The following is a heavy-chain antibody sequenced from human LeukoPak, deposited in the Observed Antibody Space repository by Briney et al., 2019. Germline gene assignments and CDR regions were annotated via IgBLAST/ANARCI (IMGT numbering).Heavy chain of an antibody. CDR3: ARDITGWFDP. D-gene: IGHD1-20*01. J-gene: IGHJ5*02. CDR1: GFTFSSTW. V-gene: IGHV3-74*01. CDR2: IHSDGSST. Sequence: GGSLRLSCAASGFTFSSTWMHWFRQAPGKGLVWVSRIHSDGSSTSYADSVKGRFTISRDNAKNTLYLQMNSLRAEDTAVYYCARDITGWFDPWGQGTLVTVSS.